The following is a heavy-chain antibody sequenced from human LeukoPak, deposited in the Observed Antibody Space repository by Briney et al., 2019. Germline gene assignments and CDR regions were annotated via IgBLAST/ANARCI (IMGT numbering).Heavy chain of an antibody. V-gene: IGHV3-11*01. D-gene: IGHD3-16*01. J-gene: IGHJ4*02. Sequence: GSLRPSFAASGFTFSDYSMSWIRQAPGKGLGWVSYISSSGSTIYYAASVKGRFTISRDNAKNSLYLQMNSLRAEDTAVYYCARVWGSYYFDYWGQGTLVTVSS. CDR1: GFTFSDYS. CDR3: ARVWGSYYFDY. CDR2: ISSSGSTI.